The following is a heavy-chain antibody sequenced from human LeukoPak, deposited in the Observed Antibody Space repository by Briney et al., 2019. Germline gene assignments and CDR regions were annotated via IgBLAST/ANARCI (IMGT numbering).Heavy chain of an antibody. D-gene: IGHD2-21*01. J-gene: IGHJ4*02. CDR2: ISDSGGRT. CDR3: AKRPRSLLTFDY. CDR1: GFTFSNYA. Sequence: GGSLRLSCAASGFTFSNYAMTCVRQAPGKGLEWVSTISDSGGRTNYADSVQGRFTISRDNSKNTLYLQMNSLRAEDTAVYYCAKRPRSLLTFDYWGQGTLVTVS. V-gene: IGHV3-23*01.